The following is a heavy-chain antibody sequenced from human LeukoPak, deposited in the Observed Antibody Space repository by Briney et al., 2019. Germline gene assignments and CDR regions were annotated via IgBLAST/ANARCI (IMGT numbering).Heavy chain of an antibody. J-gene: IGHJ3*02. Sequence: GRSLRLSCAASGFTFSSYGMHWVRQAPGKGLEWVAVISYDGSNKYYADSVKGRFTISRDNSKNTLYLQMNSLRAEDTAVYYCARDFSIAVAGSAFDTWGQGTMVTVSS. CDR1: GFTFSSYG. V-gene: IGHV3-30*03. D-gene: IGHD6-19*01. CDR3: ARDFSIAVAGSAFDT. CDR2: ISYDGSNK.